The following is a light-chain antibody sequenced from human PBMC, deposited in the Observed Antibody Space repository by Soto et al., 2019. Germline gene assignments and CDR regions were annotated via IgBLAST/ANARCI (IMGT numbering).Light chain of an antibody. CDR2: GAS. CDR3: QQYGSSIQT. Sequence: EIVLTQFPGTLSLSPGERATLSCRASQSVGSNYLAWYQQRPGQPPNLLIFGASHRAPDIPDRFCGSGSGTDFTLTISRLEPEDFAVYYCQQYGSSIQTFGQGTKVEIK. J-gene: IGKJ1*01. CDR1: QSVGSNY. V-gene: IGKV3-20*01.